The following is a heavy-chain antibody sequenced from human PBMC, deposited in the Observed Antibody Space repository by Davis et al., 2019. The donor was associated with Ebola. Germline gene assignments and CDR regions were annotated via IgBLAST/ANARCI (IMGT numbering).Heavy chain of an antibody. J-gene: IGHJ6*02. D-gene: IGHD6-13*01. V-gene: IGHV3-21*01. CDR2: ISSSSSYI. Sequence: GESLKISCAASGFTFSSYAMSWVRQAPGKGLEWVSSISSSSSYIYYADSVKGRFTISRDNAKNSLYLQMNSLRAEDTAVYYCARDYEYSSSWIHMDVWGQGTTVTVSS. CDR3: ARDYEYSSSWIHMDV. CDR1: GFTFSSYA.